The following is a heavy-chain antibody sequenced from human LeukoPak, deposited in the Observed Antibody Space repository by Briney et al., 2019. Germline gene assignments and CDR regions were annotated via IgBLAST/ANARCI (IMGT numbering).Heavy chain of an antibody. V-gene: IGHV3-43*01. D-gene: IGHD3-16*01. Sequence: PGGSLRLSCAASGFTFDDYTMHWVRHAPGKGLEWVSLITWDGESTFYADSVKGRFTISRDNSKNSLYLQMNSLRAEDTALYYWAKAGGMEGAGGGIDYWGQGTLVTVSS. CDR2: ITWDGEST. CDR1: GFTFDDYT. CDR3: AKAGGMEGAGGGIDY. J-gene: IGHJ4*02.